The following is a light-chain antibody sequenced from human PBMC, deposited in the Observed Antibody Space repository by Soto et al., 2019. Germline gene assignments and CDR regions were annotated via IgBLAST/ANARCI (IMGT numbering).Light chain of an antibody. J-gene: IGKJ1*01. CDR3: HQYGTSPPTWT. V-gene: IGKV3-20*01. CDR2: YTS. CDR1: QSVTSRY. Sequence: EIVLTQSPGTLSLSPGERATLSCRASQSVTSRYLAWYQQKPGQAPRLLIFYTSSRAAGIPDRFSGSGSGTDFTLTISRLEPEDCAVYYCHQYGTSPPTWTFGQGTKVDIK.